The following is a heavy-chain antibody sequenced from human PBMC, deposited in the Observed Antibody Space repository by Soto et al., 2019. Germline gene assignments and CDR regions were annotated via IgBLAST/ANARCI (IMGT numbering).Heavy chain of an antibody. CDR1: GFTFSSYS. Sequence: GGSLRLSCAASGFTFSSYSMNWVRQAPGKGLEWVSYISSSSSTIYYADSVKGRFTISRDNAKNSLYLQMNSLRAEDTAVYYCARASGCAAAGTVSCAFDIWGQGTMVTVSS. CDR2: ISSSSSTI. D-gene: IGHD6-13*01. CDR3: ARASGCAAAGTVSCAFDI. V-gene: IGHV3-48*01. J-gene: IGHJ3*02.